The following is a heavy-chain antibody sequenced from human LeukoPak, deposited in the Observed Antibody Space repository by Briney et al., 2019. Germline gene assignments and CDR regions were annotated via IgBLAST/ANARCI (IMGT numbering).Heavy chain of an antibody. CDR1: GVSISSSNSY. Sequence: SETLSLTCTVSGVSISSSNSYWGWIRQSPGKGLEWIGSIYYSGNTYYNASLKSQVSISIDTSKNQFSLRLTSVTAADTAVYYCARQTGSGLFILPGGQGTLVTVSS. CDR2: IYYSGNT. D-gene: IGHD3/OR15-3a*01. CDR3: ARQTGSGLFILP. V-gene: IGHV4-39*01. J-gene: IGHJ4*02.